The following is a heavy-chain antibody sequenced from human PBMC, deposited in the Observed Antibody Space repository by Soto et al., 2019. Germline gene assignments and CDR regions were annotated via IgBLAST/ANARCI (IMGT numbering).Heavy chain of an antibody. Sequence: GGSLRLSCAASGFTFSSYSMNWVRQAPGKGLEWVSSISSSSSYIYYADSVKGRFTISRDNAKNSLYLQMNSLRAEDTAVYYCAGVWAGLVPAAILPFKAFDIWGQGTMVTVSS. CDR1: GFTFSSYS. CDR2: ISSSSSYI. D-gene: IGHD2-2*02. J-gene: IGHJ3*02. V-gene: IGHV3-21*01. CDR3: AGVWAGLVPAAILPFKAFDI.